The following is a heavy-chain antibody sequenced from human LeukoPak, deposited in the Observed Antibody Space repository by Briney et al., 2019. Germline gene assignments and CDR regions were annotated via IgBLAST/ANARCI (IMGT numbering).Heavy chain of an antibody. V-gene: IGHV3-21*01. CDR3: ARLGTNTFDY. CDR1: GFTFSSYS. CDR2: ISSSSSYI. Sequence: PGGSLRLSCAASGFTFSSYSMNWVRQAPGKGLGWVSSISSSSSYIYYADSVKGRFTISRDNAKNSLYLQMNSLRAEDTAVYYCARLGTNTFDYWGQGTLVTVSS. D-gene: IGHD1-1*01. J-gene: IGHJ4*02.